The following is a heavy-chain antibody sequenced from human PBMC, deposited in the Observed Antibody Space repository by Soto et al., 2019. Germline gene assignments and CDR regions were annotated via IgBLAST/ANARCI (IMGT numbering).Heavy chain of an antibody. CDR2: IYHSGNT. Sequence: SETLSLTCAVSGGSISSGGYSWSWIRQPPGKGLEWIGYIYHSGNTYYNPSLKSRVTISVDWSKNQFSLTLSSVTAADTAVYYCARHSSTTVVTTAYFDYWGQGTLVTVSS. D-gene: IGHD4-17*01. CDR1: GGSISSGGYS. J-gene: IGHJ4*02. CDR3: ARHSSTTVVTTAYFDY. V-gene: IGHV4-30-2*01.